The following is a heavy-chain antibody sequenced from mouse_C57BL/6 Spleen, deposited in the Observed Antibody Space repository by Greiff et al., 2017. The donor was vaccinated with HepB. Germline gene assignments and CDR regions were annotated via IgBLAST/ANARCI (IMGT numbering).Heavy chain of an antibody. Sequence: VQLQQPGAELVKPGASVKLSCKASGYTFTSYWMQWVKQRPGQGLEWIGEIDPSDSYTNYNQKFKGKATLTVDTSSSTAYMQLSSLTSEDSAVYYCARLWFFFDYWGQGTTLTVSS. D-gene: IGHD2-2*01. J-gene: IGHJ2*01. V-gene: IGHV1-50*01. CDR3: ARLWFFFDY. CDR2: IDPSDSYT. CDR1: GYTFTSYW.